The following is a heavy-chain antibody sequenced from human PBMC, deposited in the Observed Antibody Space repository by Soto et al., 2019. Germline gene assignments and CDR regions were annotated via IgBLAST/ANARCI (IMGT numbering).Heavy chain of an antibody. D-gene: IGHD6-6*01. CDR2: IYYTGST. CDR1: GGSVNSDFYY. Sequence: PSETLSLTCTVSGGSVNSDFYYWSWIRQPPGKGLEWIGYIYYTGSTNYNPSLKSRVTISLDTSRNQFSLKLRSVTAADTAVFYCAREYSNSPEAFDYWGQGALVTAPQ. V-gene: IGHV4-61*01. J-gene: IGHJ4*02. CDR3: AREYSNSPEAFDY.